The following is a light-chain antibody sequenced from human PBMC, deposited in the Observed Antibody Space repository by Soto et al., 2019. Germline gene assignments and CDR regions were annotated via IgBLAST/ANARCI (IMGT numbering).Light chain of an antibody. V-gene: IGKV3-20*01. CDR1: ESVRSSY. Sequence: EIVLSQSPATLSLSPGERATLNCRASESVRSSYLAWYQQQPGQAPRLLIHGASRRATGIPDRFSGSGSGTDFTLTISSLQPDDFATYYCQQYNSYSFGQGTKVDIK. CDR2: GAS. CDR3: QQYNSYS. J-gene: IGKJ1*01.